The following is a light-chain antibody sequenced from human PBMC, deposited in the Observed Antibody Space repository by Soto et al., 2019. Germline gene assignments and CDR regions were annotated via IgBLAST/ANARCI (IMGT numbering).Light chain of an antibody. CDR2: CAS. CDR3: QQYGSSPPIT. Sequence: IVLTQSPGTLSLSPGERATLSCRASQSVSSSYLAWYQQKPGQAHRLLIYCASSRATGIPDRFSGSGSGTDFTLTISRLEPEDFAVYYCQQYGSSPPITFGPGTKVDIK. V-gene: IGKV3-20*01. J-gene: IGKJ3*01. CDR1: QSVSSSY.